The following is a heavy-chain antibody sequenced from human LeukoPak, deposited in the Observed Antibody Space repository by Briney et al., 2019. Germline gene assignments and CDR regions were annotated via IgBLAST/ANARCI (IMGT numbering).Heavy chain of an antibody. CDR3: ARGELLDY. D-gene: IGHD1-26*01. J-gene: IGHJ4*02. CDR2: ISGSGTAI. CDR1: GFTFSSYE. V-gene: IGHV3-48*03. Sequence: GGSLRLSCAASGFTFSSYEVNWVRQAPGKGLEWVSYISGSGTAIYYADSVRGRFTFSRDNAKNSLYLQMNSLRAEDTAVYYCARGELLDYWGQGTLVTVSS.